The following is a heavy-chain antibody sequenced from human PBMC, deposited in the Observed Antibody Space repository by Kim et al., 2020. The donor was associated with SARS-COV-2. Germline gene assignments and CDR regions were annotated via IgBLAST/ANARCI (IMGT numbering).Heavy chain of an antibody. CDR3: ARGLVGGYSGYDFLRFSWGVGMDV. Sequence: ASVKVSCKASGYTFTSYDINWVRQATGQGLEWMGWMNPNSGNTGYAQKFQGRVTMTRNTSISTAYMELSSLRSEDTAVYYCARGLVGGYSGYDFLRFSWGVGMDVWGQGTTVTVSS. D-gene: IGHD5-12*01. J-gene: IGHJ6*02. CDR1: GYTFTSYD. V-gene: IGHV1-8*01. CDR2: MNPNSGNT.